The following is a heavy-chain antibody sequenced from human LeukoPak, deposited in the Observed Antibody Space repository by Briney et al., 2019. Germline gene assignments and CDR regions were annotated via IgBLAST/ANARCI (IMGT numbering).Heavy chain of an antibody. V-gene: IGHV3-15*01. CDR3: TSELPGGYSNYFDD. Sequence: PAVSLRFSCAASGFTFTDAWMSWVRQAPGKGLEWVGRVKSRAAGCTSDYAAGVKVRLSISRDDSKITLYLQMDSLRSEDTGVYYCTSELPGGYSNYFDDWGQGNLVTVSS. D-gene: IGHD4-23*01. J-gene: IGHJ4*02. CDR2: VKSRAAGCTS. CDR1: GFTFTDAW.